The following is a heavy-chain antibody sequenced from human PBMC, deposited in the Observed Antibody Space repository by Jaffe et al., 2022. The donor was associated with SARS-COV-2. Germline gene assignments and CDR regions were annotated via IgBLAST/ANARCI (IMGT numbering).Heavy chain of an antibody. CDR2: ISSSSSYI. J-gene: IGHJ4*02. CDR1: GFTFSSYS. CDR3: ARGLSVALITTCY. D-gene: IGHD3-3*01. Sequence: EVQLVESGGGLVKPGGSLRLSCAASGFTFSSYSMNWVRQAPGKGLEWVSSISSSSSYIYYADSVKGRFTISRDNAKNSLYLQMNSLRAEDTAVYYCARGLSVALITTCYWGQGTLVTVSS. V-gene: IGHV3-21*01.